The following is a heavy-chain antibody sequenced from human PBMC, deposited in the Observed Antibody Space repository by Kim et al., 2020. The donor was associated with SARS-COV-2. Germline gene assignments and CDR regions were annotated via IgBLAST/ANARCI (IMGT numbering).Heavy chain of an antibody. CDR2: IYYSGST. D-gene: IGHD3-10*01. CDR1: GGSISSYY. J-gene: IGHJ5*02. Sequence: TLSLTCTVSGGSISSYYWSWIRQPPGKGLEWIGYIYYSGSTNYNPSLKSRVTISVDTSKNQFSLKLSSVTAADTAVYYCARHERPIAWFGELMGWFDPWGQGTLVTVSS. V-gene: IGHV4-59*08. CDR3: ARHERPIAWFGELMGWFDP.